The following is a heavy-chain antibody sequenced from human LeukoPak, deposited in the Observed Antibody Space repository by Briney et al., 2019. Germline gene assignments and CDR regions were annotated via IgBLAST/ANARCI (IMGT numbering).Heavy chain of an antibody. CDR1: GGSISSSSYY. CDR2: IYFSGST. J-gene: IGHJ4*02. V-gene: IGHV4-39*01. CDR3: ASRPTTWGFFDS. Sequence: SSETLSLTCTVSGGSISSSSYYWGWIRQPPGKGLELIGSIYFSGSTAYSPSLKSRVNISVDTSKNQFSLKLSSVTAADTAVYFCASRPTTWGFFDSWGQGTLVTVSS. D-gene: IGHD4-17*01.